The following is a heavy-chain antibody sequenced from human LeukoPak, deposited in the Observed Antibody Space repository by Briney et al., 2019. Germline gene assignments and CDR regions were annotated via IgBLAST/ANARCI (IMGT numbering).Heavy chain of an antibody. CDR2: VYASGST. J-gene: IGHJ3*02. Sequence: SETRSLTCTVSGGSINSGSYYWGWIRQPAGKGLEWIGRVYASGSTNYNPSLKSRVTMSIDTSKNQFSLNLNSVTAADTAVYYCARKGKLGDAFDIWGQGTMVTVSS. D-gene: IGHD3-16*01. CDR3: ARKGKLGDAFDI. V-gene: IGHV4-61*02. CDR1: GGSINSGSYY.